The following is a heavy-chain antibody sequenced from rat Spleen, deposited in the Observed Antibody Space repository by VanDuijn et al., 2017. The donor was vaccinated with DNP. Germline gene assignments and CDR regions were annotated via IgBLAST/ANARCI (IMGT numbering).Heavy chain of an antibody. V-gene: IGHV5S10*01. CDR3: ATTFPYKDYFDY. CDR1: GFTFSDYN. CDR2: ILYDGTQT. J-gene: IGHJ2*01. D-gene: IGHD1-1*01. Sequence: EVQLVESGGGLIQPGRSLKLSCVASGFTFSDYNMAWVRQAPKKGLEWVATILYDGTQTHYRDSVKGRFTISRDNAKTTLYLQMDSLRSEDTATYYCATTFPYKDYFDYWGQGVMVTVSS.